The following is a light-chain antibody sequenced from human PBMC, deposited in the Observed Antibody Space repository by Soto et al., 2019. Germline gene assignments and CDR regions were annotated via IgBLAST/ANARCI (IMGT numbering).Light chain of an antibody. CDR3: QQYYSTPFT. CDR2: WAS. Sequence: DIVLTQSPDSLAVSLGERATIHCKSSQTIFYTSGNKNYLAWYQQRPGQPPKLLIYWASDRESGVPNRFSGSGSGTDFTLTISGLQAEDVAVYDCQQYYSTPFTFGPGTRLDIK. J-gene: IGKJ3*01. CDR1: QTIFYTSGNKNY. V-gene: IGKV4-1*01.